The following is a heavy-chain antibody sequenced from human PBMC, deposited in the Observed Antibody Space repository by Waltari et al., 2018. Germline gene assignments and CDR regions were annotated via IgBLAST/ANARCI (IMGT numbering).Heavy chain of an antibody. V-gene: IGHV4-34*01. D-gene: IGHD1-26*01. CDR1: GGSFSGYY. Sequence: QVQLQQWGAGLLKPSETLSLTCAVYGGSFSGYYWSWIRQPPGKGLEWIGEINHSGSTNYNPSLKSRVTISVDTSKNQFSLKLSSVTAADTAVYYCARGPDSGSYEIDYWGQGTLVTV. CDR2: INHSGST. CDR3: ARGPDSGSYEIDY. J-gene: IGHJ4*02.